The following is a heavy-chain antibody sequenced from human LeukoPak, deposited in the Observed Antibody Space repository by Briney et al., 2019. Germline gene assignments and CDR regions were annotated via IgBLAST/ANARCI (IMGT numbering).Heavy chain of an antibody. CDR2: ISGSGGST. J-gene: IGHJ4*02. D-gene: IGHD3-9*01. V-gene: IGHV3-23*01. CDR3: AKASDILTGYSN. Sequence: GGSLRLSCAASGFTFSSYAMSWVRQAPGKGLEWVSAISGSGGSTYYADSVRGRFTISRDNSKNTLYLQMNSLRAEDTAVYYCAKASDILTGYSNWGQGTLVTVSS. CDR1: GFTFSSYA.